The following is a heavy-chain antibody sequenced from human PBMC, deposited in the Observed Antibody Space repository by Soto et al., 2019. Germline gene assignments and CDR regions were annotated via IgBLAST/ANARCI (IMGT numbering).Heavy chain of an antibody. Sequence: SETLSLTCAVYGGSFSGYYWTWIRQPPGKGLEWIGEINHSGTINFNPSLKSRLTISLDTSKKHFSLKLSSVTDADTAAYYCARADRTLVTSYSLDVWGQGTTVTVSS. J-gene: IGHJ6*02. D-gene: IGHD2-21*02. CDR3: ARADRTLVTSYSLDV. CDR1: GGSFSGYY. V-gene: IGHV4-34*01. CDR2: INHSGTI.